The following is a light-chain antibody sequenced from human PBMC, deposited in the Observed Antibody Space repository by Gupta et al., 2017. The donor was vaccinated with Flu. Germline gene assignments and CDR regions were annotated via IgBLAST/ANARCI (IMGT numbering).Light chain of an antibody. CDR3: QKYGSQPKIN. Sequence: LSCRASQSVSSSYLAWYQQKPGQAPRLLIYDASSRATGIPDRFSGSGSGTEFTITIRRLEPEDFAVYYCQKYGSQPKINLGGGKKVEIK. J-gene: IGKJ4*01. CDR1: QSVSSSY. CDR2: DAS. V-gene: IGKV3-20*01.